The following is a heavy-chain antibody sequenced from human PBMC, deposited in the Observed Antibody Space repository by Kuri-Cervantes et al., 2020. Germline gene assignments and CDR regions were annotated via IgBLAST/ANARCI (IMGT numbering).Heavy chain of an antibody. CDR2: IYHSGST. Sequence: GSLRLSCAVSGGSISSSNWWSWVRQPPGKGLEWIGEIYHSGSTNYNPSLKSRVTISVDTSKNQFSLKLSSVTAADTAVYYCARVPQVRGVIMGKYYYYMDVWGKGTTVTVSS. CDR1: GGSISSSNW. CDR3: ARVPQVRGVIMGKYYYYMDV. D-gene: IGHD3-10*01. V-gene: IGHV4-4*02. J-gene: IGHJ6*03.